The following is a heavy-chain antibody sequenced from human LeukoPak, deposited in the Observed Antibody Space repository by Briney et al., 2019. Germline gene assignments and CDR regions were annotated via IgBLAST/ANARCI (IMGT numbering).Heavy chain of an antibody. D-gene: IGHD2-2*01. J-gene: IGHJ4*02. CDR2: INTDETRT. CDR3: AKSHRGYCSSINCDDEGDY. Sequence: GGSLRLSCAASGFTFSSYWMHWVRQAPGKGLLWVSRINTDETRTNYADSVKGRFTISRDNAKNTLYLQMDSLRAEDTAVYYCAKSHRGYCSSINCDDEGDYWGQGTLVTVSS. CDR1: GFTFSSYW. V-gene: IGHV3-74*01.